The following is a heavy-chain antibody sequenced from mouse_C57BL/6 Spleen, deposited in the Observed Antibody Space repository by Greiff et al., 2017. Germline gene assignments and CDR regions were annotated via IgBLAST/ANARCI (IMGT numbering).Heavy chain of an antibody. CDR2: IDPETGGT. V-gene: IGHV1-15*01. CDR3: TRRGVVDY. J-gene: IGHJ2*01. Sequence: QVQLKESGAELVRPGASVTLSCKASGYTFTDYEMHWVKQTPVHGLEWIGAIDPETGGTAYNQKFKGKAILTADKSSSTAYMELRSRTFEDSAVYYCTRRGVVDYWGQGTTLTVSS. CDR1: GYTFTDYE. D-gene: IGHD1-1*01.